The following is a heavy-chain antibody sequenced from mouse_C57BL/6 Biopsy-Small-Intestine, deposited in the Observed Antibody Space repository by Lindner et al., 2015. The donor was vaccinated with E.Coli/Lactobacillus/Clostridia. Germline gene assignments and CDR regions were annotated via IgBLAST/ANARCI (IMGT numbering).Heavy chain of an antibody. Sequence: VQLQESGPELVKPGDSVKISCKASGYSFTGYFMNWVMQSHGKSLEWIGRINPYNGDTFYNQKFKGKATLTVDKSSSTAHMELRSLTSEDSAVYYCARASSQFLYWYFDVWGTGTTVTVSS. CDR2: INPYNGDT. V-gene: IGHV1-20*01. D-gene: IGHD1-1*01. CDR3: ARASSQFLYWYFDV. CDR1: GYSFTGYF. J-gene: IGHJ1*03.